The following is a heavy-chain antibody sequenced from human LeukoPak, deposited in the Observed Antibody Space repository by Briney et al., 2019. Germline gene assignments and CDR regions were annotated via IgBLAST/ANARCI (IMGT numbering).Heavy chain of an antibody. CDR2: IYTSGST. J-gene: IGHJ6*03. D-gene: IGHD6-19*01. Sequence: SGTLCLTCTVSGGSISSYYWSWIRQPPGKGLEWIGYIYTSGSTNYNPSLKSRVTISVDTSKNPFSLKLSSVTAADTAVYYCARSYSSGWDYYYYYMDASGKGNTVTVSS. V-gene: IGHV4-4*09. CDR3: ARSYSSGWDYYYYYMDA. CDR1: GGSISSYY.